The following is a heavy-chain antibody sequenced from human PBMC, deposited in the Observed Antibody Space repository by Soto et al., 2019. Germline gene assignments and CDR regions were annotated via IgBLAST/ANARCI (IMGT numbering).Heavy chain of an antibody. CDR3: ARDGAIRSYYGMDV. J-gene: IGHJ6*02. CDR2: IYYSGST. V-gene: IGHV4-59*01. CDR1: GGSISSYY. Sequence: SETLSLTCTVSGGSISSYYWSWIRQPPGKGLEWIGYIYYSGSTNYNPSLKSRVTISVDTSKNQFSLKLSSATAADTAVYYCARDGAIRSYYGMDVWGQGTTVTVSS. D-gene: IGHD2-21*01.